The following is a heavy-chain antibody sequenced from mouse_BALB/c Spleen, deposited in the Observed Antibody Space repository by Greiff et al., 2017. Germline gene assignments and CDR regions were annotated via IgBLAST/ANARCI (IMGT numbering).Heavy chain of an antibody. V-gene: IGHV10-1*02. J-gene: IGHJ2*01. CDR2: IRSKSNNYAT. CDR3: VGHDYFDY. D-gene: IGHD2-3*01. Sequence: EVQVVESGGGLVQPKGSLKLSCAASGFTFNTYAMNWVRQAPGKGLEWVASIRSKSNNYATYYADSVKDTFTISRDDSPSMLYLQMNNLKTEDTAVYYCVGHDYFDYWGQGTTLTVSS. CDR1: GFTFNTYA.